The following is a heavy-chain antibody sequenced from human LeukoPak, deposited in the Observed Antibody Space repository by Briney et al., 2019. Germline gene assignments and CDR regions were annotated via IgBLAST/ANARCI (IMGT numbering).Heavy chain of an antibody. CDR1: GFTFDDYT. CDR2: ISRDGSST. D-gene: IGHD1-26*01. CDR3: AKAPAGSYLYYFDY. V-gene: IGHV3-43*01. Sequence: GGSLRLSCAASGFTFDDYTMHWVRQAPGKGLEWVSLISRDGSSTSYADSVKGRFTISRDNSKNSLYLQMNSLRTEDTALYYCAKAPAGSYLYYFDYWGQGTLVTVSS. J-gene: IGHJ4*02.